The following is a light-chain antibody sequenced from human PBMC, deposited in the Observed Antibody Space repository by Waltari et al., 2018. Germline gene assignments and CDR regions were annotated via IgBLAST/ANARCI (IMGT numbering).Light chain of an antibody. CDR1: SSNIGAGCD. V-gene: IGLV1-40*01. J-gene: IGLJ2*01. CDR3: QSYDSSLSGSVV. Sequence: QSVLTQPPSVSGAPGQRVTISCTGSSSNIGAGCDVHWYQQLPGTAPKLLIYGNSNRPSGVPDRLSGSKSGTSASLAITGLQAEDEADYYCQSYDSSLSGSVVFGGGTKLTVL. CDR2: GNS.